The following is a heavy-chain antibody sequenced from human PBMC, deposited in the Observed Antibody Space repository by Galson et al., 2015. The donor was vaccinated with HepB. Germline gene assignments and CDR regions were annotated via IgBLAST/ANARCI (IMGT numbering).Heavy chain of an antibody. V-gene: IGHV3-30*04. J-gene: IGHJ6*02. CDR1: GFTFSSYA. Sequence: SLRLSCAASGFTFSSYAMHWVRQAPGKGLEWVAVISYDGSNKYYADSVKGRFTISRDNSKNTLYLQMNSLRAEDTAVYYCARDLQQLWYYYGMDVWGQGTTVTVSS. D-gene: IGHD6-13*01. CDR3: ARDLQQLWYYYGMDV. CDR2: ISYDGSNK.